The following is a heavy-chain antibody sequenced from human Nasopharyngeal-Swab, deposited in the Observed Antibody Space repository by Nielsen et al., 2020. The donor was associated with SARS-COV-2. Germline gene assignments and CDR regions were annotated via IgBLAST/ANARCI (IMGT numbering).Heavy chain of an antibody. V-gene: IGHV7-4-1*02. Sequence: ASVKVSCKASGYTFTNYAINWVRQAPGQGLEWMGWINTNTGNPTYAQAFTGRFVISLDTSVSTTYLQISSLKADDTAVYYCARENQEYANIWIDYWGQGTQVTVSS. CDR2: INTNTGNP. J-gene: IGHJ4*02. CDR1: GYTFTNYA. CDR3: ARENQEYANIWIDY. D-gene: IGHD1-1*01.